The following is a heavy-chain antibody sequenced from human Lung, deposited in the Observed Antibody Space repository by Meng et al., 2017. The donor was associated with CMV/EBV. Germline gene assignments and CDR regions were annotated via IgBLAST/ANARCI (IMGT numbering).Heavy chain of an antibody. CDR1: NGSFSGYY. D-gene: IGHD2-2*01. J-gene: IGHJ6*02. V-gene: IGHV4-34*01. CDR3: ARWVAVVPAARYYFYYYGMDV. Sequence: SETXSLXXAVYNGSFSGYYWSWIRQPPGKGLEWIGEINHSGSTNYNPSLESRVTISVDTSKNQFSLKLSSVTAADTAVYYCARWVAVVPAARYYFYYYGMDVWGQGXTVTVSS. CDR2: INHSGST.